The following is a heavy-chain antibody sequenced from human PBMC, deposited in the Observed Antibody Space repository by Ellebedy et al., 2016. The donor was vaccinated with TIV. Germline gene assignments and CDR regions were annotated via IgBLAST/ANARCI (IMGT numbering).Heavy chain of an antibody. V-gene: IGHV1-46*01. J-gene: IGHJ2*01. CDR1: GYTFTSYY. CDR3: ARAAEVVTPRYYYFNI. D-gene: IGHD2-21*02. CDR2: INPSGGGT. Sequence: ASVKVSCKASGYTFTSYYIHWVRQAPGHGLERMGIINPSGGGTSYAQQFQGRLTMTRDTSTNTVYMHLSSLRSDDTAVYYCARAAEVVTPRYYYFNIWGRGTLVTVSS.